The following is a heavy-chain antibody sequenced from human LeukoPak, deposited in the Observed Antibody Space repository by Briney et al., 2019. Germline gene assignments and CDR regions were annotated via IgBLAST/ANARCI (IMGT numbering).Heavy chain of an antibody. V-gene: IGHV3-30*04. CDR2: ISSDGREQ. Sequence: PGGSLRLSCAASGFTFSSYAMSWVRRAPGKGLQWVAVISSDGREQYYAESVRGRFTIFRDNSRNTVSLQMSSLRIEDSAVFYCARVEGIAVAGAGNYYHYNGMDVWGQGTAVTVSS. D-gene: IGHD6-19*01. CDR1: GFTFSSYA. CDR3: ARVEGIAVAGAGNYYHYNGMDV. J-gene: IGHJ6*02.